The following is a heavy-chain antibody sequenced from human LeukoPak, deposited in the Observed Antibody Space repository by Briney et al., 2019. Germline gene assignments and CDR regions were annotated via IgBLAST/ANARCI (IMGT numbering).Heavy chain of an antibody. D-gene: IGHD4-11*01. Sequence: ASVKVSCKASGYTFTSYGISWVRQAPGQGLEWMGWISAYSGNTNYAQKLQGRVTMTTDTSTSTAYMELRSLRSDDTAVYYCARFYSVRSYYYYYMDVWGKGTTVTVSS. CDR2: ISAYSGNT. CDR3: ARFYSVRSYYYYYMDV. V-gene: IGHV1-18*01. CDR1: GYTFTSYG. J-gene: IGHJ6*03.